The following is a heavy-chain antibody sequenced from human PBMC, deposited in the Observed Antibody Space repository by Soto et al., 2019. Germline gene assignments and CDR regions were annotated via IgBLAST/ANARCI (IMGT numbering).Heavy chain of an antibody. Sequence: PSETLSLTCTVSGCSISSSSYYWGWIRQPPVKGLEWIGSIYYSGSTYYNPSLKSRVTISVDTSKNQFSLKLSSVTSADTAVYYCASVHRYRNLDFDYWGQGTLVTVSS. J-gene: IGHJ4*02. CDR2: IYYSGST. V-gene: IGHV4-39*01. CDR1: GCSISSSSYY. CDR3: ASVHRYRNLDFDY. D-gene: IGHD1-1*01.